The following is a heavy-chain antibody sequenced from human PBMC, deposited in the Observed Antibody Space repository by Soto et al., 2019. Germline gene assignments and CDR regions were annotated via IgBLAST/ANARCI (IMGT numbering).Heavy chain of an antibody. CDR2: IKQEGSEK. CDR1: GFTFSSYW. D-gene: IGHD5-12*01. CDR3: ARDALGQVDTITSPKHSYYYYGMDV. J-gene: IGHJ6*02. V-gene: IGHV3-7*03. Sequence: GGSLRLSCAASGFTFSSYWMSWVRQAPGKGLEGVANIKQEGSEKYYVDSVKGRFTISRDNAKNSRYLHMNSLRAEDTAVYYCARDALGQVDTITSPKHSYYYYGMDVWGQGTTVTVSS.